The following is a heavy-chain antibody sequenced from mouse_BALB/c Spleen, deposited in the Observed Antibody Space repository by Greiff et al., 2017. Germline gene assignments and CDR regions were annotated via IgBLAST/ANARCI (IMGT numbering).Heavy chain of an antibody. Sequence: QVQLQQSGAELVKPGTSVKLSCKASGYNFTSYWINWVKLRPGQGLEWIGDIYPGSGSTNYNEKFKSKATLTVDTSSSTAYMQLSSLASEDSALYYCARGAYDYDYAMDYWGQGTSVTVSS. CDR3: ARGAYDYDYAMDY. J-gene: IGHJ4*01. D-gene: IGHD2-4*01. V-gene: IGHV1-55*01. CDR1: GYNFTSYW. CDR2: IYPGSGST.